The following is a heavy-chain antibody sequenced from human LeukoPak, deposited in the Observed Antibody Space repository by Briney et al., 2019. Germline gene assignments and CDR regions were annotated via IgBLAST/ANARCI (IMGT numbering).Heavy chain of an antibody. J-gene: IGHJ4*02. Sequence: KVSCKASGYSFTGYYIHWVRQAPGQGLEWMGIIYPGDSDTRYSPSFQGQVTISADKPISTAYLQWSSLKASDTAMYYCARARYCSGGSCYAEHWGQGALVTVSS. CDR1: GYSFTGYY. D-gene: IGHD2-15*01. V-gene: IGHV5-51*04. CDR3: ARARYCSGGSCYAEH. CDR2: IYPGDSDT.